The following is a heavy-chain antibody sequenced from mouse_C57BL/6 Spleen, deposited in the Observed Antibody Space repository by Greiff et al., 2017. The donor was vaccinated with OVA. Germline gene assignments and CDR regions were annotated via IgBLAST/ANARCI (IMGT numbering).Heavy chain of an antibody. D-gene: IGHD4-1*01. CDR3: AKGGPTGTYWYVDV. CDR1: GYTFTSYW. CDR2: IDPSDSDT. V-gene: IGHV1-52*01. J-gene: IGHJ1*03. Sequence: VQLQQPGAELVRPGSSVKLSCKASGYTFTSYWMHWVKQRPIQGLEWIGNIDPSDSDTHYNQKFKDKATLTVDKSSSTAYMQLSSLTSEDSAVYYCAKGGPTGTYWYVDVWGTGTTVTVSS.